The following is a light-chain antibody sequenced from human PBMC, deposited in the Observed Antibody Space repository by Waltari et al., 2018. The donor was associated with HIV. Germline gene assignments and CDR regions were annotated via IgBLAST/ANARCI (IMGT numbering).Light chain of an antibody. CDR3: HQYGRSRT. CDR1: QSITTS. V-gene: IGKV1-5*03. CDR2: QAS. Sequence: DIQMTQSPSTLSASVGDRVSITCRASQSITTSLAWYQQKPGKAPKHLVYQASTLESGVPSRFGGSGSGTEFTLTISSLQPDDFATYYCHQYGRSRTFGQGTKVDVK. J-gene: IGKJ1*01.